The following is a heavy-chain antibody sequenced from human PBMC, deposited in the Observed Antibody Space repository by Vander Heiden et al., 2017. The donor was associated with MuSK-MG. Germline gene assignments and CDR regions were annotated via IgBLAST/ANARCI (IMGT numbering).Heavy chain of an antibody. Sequence: QVQLVESGGGLVKPGGSLRLSCAASEFTFSDYYMSWIRQAPGKGLEWVSYISSSGSTIYYADAVKGRFTISRDNAKNSMYLQMNRMRAEDTAVYYCARDRSGSIDAFDIWGQGTMVTVYS. CDR3: ARDRSGSIDAFDI. CDR1: EFTFSDYY. CDR2: ISSSGSTI. J-gene: IGHJ3*02. V-gene: IGHV3-11*04. D-gene: IGHD5-12*01.